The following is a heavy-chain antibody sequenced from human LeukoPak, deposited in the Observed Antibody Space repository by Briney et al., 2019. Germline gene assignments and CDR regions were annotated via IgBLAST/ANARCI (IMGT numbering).Heavy chain of an antibody. D-gene: IGHD2-15*01. CDR2: IYYSGST. J-gene: IGHJ3*02. CDR1: GGSISSYY. CDR3: ARSLAADDAFDI. V-gene: IGHV4-59*01. Sequence: SETLSLTCTVSGGSISSYYWSWIRQPPGKGLEWIGRIYYSGSTNYNPSLKSRVTISVDTSKNQFSLKLSSVTAADTAVYYCARSLAADDAFDIWGQGTMVTVSS.